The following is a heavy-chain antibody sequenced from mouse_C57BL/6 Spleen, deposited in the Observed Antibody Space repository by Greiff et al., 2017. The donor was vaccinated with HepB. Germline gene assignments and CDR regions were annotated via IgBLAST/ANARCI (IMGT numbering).Heavy chain of an antibody. D-gene: IGHD1-1*01. CDR1: GFTFSSYG. V-gene: IGHV5-6*02. CDR2: ISSGGSYT. Sequence: DVMLVESGGDLVKPGGSLKLSCAASGFTFSSYGMSWVRQTPDKRLEWVATISSGGSYTYYPDSVKGRFTISRDNAKNTLYLQMSSLKSEDTAMYYCARQTTVVGDYWGQGTSVTVSS. CDR3: ARQTTVVGDY. J-gene: IGHJ4*01.